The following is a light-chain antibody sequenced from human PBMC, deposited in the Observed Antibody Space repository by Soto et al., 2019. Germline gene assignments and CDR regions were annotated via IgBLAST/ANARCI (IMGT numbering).Light chain of an antibody. CDR2: AAS. Sequence: DIQMTQSPSSLSASVGDRVTITCRASQSISSSLNWYQQNPGKAPKLLIYAASSLQSGVPSRFSRSGSGTDFTLTISSLQPEDFATYYWQQSYSTPLTVGPGTKVYIK. V-gene: IGKV1-39*01. CDR3: QQSYSTPLT. J-gene: IGKJ3*01. CDR1: QSISSS.